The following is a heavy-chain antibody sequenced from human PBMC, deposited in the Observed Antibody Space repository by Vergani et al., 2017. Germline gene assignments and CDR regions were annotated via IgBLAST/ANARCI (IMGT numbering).Heavy chain of an antibody. CDR2: INHSGST. CDR3: ARVSELGDGGDLDY. Sequence: QVQLQQWGAGLLKPSETLSLTCAVYGGSFSGYYWSWIRQPPGKGLERIGEINHSGSTNYNPSLKSRVTISVDTSKNQFSLKLSSVTAADTAVYYCARVSELGDGGDLDYWGQGTLVTVSS. CDR1: GGSFSGYY. D-gene: IGHD2-21*02. V-gene: IGHV4-34*01. J-gene: IGHJ4*02.